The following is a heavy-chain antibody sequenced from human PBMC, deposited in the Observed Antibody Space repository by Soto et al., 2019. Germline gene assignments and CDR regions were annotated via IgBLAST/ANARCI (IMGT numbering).Heavy chain of an antibody. Sequence: QVQLQESGPGLVKPSQTLSLTCSVSGGYITSGDYYWSWIRQPPGKGLEWIGYIHNSGSTYYSPSRRGRVTILVDTARNEFYLELSSVTAADTAVYYCARAESITIFGVVLAYFDYWGRGTLVTVSS. J-gene: IGHJ4*02. D-gene: IGHD3-3*01. CDR1: GGYITSGDYY. CDR2: IHNSGST. V-gene: IGHV4-30-4*01. CDR3: ARAESITIFGVVLAYFDY.